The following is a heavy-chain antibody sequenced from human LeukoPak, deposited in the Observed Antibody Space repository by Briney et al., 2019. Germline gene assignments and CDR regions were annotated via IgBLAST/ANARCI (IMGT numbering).Heavy chain of an antibody. CDR3: AKDNTFYDSSGYHLGHFDY. CDR2: ISGSGGST. D-gene: IGHD3-22*01. V-gene: IGHV3-23*01. CDR1: GFTFSSYA. J-gene: IGHJ4*02. Sequence: GGTLRLSCAASGFTFSSYAMSWVRQAPGKGLEWVSTISGSGGSTYYADSVKGRFTISRDNSKNTLYLQMNSLRAEDTAVYYCAKDNTFYDSSGYHLGHFDYGGQGTLVTVSS.